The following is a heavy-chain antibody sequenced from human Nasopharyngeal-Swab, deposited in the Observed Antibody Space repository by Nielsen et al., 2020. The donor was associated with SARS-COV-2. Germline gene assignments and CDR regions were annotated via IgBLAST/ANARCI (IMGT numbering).Heavy chain of an antibody. CDR2: IYYSGSI. V-gene: IGHV4-59*13. CDR1: GGSISYYY. J-gene: IGHJ3*02. CDR3: ARGAEYSYGYYAFDI. Sequence: SETLSLTCTVSGGSISYYYWTWIRQPPGKGLEWIGYIYYSGSIHYNPSLKSRVTISLDTSKNQFSLRLSSLTAADTAVYCCARGAEYSYGYYAFDIWGPGTMVTVSS. D-gene: IGHD5-18*01.